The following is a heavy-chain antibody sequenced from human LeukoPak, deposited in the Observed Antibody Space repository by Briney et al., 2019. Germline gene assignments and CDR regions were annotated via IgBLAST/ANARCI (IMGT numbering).Heavy chain of an antibody. Sequence: SETLSLTCTVSGGSISSYCWSWVRQPPGKGLEWIGYISYSGSTTYNPALKRRVTTSASTSTNQFSLNLSSVTAAETAVYSCARSVVTSWYDASDIWGEGTMVTVSS. CDR3: ARSVVTSWYDASDI. J-gene: IGHJ3*02. CDR2: ISYSGST. V-gene: IGHV4-59*01. CDR1: GGSISSYC. D-gene: IGHD4-23*01.